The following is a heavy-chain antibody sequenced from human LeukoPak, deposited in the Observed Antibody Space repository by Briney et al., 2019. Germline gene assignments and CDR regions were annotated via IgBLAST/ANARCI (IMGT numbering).Heavy chain of an antibody. V-gene: IGHV5-51*01. CDR3: ARHTRDPYSSSWYFTYYFDS. CDR2: IYTGDSDN. D-gene: IGHD6-13*01. J-gene: IGHJ4*02. CDR1: GYSFTSYW. Sequence: GESLKISSMGSGYSFTSYWIGWVRQMPGKGVEWMGIIYTGDSDNRYTPSIQGQVTISADKSISTAYLQWSSLKASDTAMYYCARHTRDPYSSSWYFTYYFDSWGQGNLVTVSS.